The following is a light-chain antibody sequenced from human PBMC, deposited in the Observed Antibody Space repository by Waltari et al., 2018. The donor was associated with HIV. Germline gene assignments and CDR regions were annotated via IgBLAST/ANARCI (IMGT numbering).Light chain of an antibody. CDR2: YAS. Sequence: IVLTQSPATLSLSPGERATLSCRASQSVSVYLACYQQKPGHAPRLLIYYASHVATGIPVRFSGSGSGTDFTLTISSLELEDFAVYYCYQRSDSPRTFGQGTKVEIK. CDR1: QSVSVY. J-gene: IGKJ1*01. CDR3: YQRSDSPRT. V-gene: IGKV3-11*01.